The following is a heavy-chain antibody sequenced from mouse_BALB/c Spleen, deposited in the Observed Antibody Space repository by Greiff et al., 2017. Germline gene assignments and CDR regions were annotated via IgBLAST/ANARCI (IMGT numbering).Heavy chain of an antibody. CDR2: MYPGDGDT. CDR1: GYAFSSYW. CDR3: AREGDSSGYDAMDD. D-gene: IGHD3-2*01. J-gene: IGHJ4*01. V-gene: IGHV1-80*01. Sequence: QVQLQQSGAELVRPGSSVKISCKASGYAFSSYWMNWVKQRPGQGLEWIGQMYPGDGDTNYNGKFKGKATLTADKSSSTAYMQLSSLTSEDSAVYFCAREGDSSGYDAMDDWGQGTSVTVSS.